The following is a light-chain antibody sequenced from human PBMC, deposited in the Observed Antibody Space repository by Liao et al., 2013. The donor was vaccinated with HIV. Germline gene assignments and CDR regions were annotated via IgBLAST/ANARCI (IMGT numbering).Light chain of an antibody. J-gene: IGLJ2*01. CDR2: YSG. Sequence: SYVLTQPASVSVAPGKTATLSCGAFNIASKSVHWYLQRPGQAPVVVNYYSGDRPSGIPERFSGSHSGSTATLTISGAQAMDEAHYYCQSWDSATVLFGGGTKLTVL. CDR3: QSWDSATVL. V-gene: IGLV3-21*01. CDR1: NIASKS.